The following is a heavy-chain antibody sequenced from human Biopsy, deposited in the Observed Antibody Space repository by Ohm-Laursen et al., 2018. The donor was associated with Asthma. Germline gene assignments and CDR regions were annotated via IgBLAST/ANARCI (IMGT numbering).Heavy chain of an antibody. V-gene: IGHV1-24*01. D-gene: IGHD4-17*01. CDR1: GYSLTDLS. Sequence: GASVTVSCKISGYSLTDLSMHWVRQAPGQGLGWMGGHDHEEGGTANARRFQGRVTMTEDTSTDTAYMELSSLSSDDTAVYYCASDFPKDYVRYNFQFWGQGTLVTVSS. CDR3: ASDFPKDYVRYNFQF. CDR2: HDHEEGGT. J-gene: IGHJ4*02.